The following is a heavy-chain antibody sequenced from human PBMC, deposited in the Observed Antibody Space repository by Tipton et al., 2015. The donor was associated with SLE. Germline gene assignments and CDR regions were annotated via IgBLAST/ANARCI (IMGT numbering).Heavy chain of an antibody. CDR2: IYHSGLT. J-gene: IGHJ6*03. V-gene: IGHV4-38-2*01. CDR3: ARQSVHGASYFYYMDV. CDR1: GFYVSDGFY. Sequence: GLVKPSETLSLTCAVSGFYVSDGFYWGWIRQPPGKGLEWIASIYHSGLTYSNPSLKSRIAFSVDTSKNQFSLRLSSVTAADTAVYYCARQSVHGASYFYYMDVWGKGTTVTVSS. D-gene: IGHD4/OR15-4a*01.